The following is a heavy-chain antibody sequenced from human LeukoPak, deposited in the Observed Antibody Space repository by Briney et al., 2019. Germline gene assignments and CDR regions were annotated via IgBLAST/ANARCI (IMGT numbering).Heavy chain of an antibody. CDR2: ISYDGSNK. V-gene: IGHV3-30*04. D-gene: IGHD1-7*01. CDR3: ARGGNSPDY. CDR1: XFXFSSYA. Sequence: SLRLSCXASXFXFSSYAMHWVRQAPGKGLEWVAVISYDGSNKYYADSVKGRFTISRDNAKNSLYLQMNSLRAEDTAVYFCARGGNSPDYWGQGSLVTVSS. J-gene: IGHJ4*02.